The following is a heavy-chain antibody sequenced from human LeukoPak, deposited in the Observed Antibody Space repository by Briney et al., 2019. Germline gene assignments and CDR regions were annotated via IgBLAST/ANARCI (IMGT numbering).Heavy chain of an antibody. CDR1: GFTFSSYT. J-gene: IGHJ4*02. D-gene: IGHD2-2*01. V-gene: IGHV3-23*01. CDR2: SNSDGSL. CDR3: AKSTSTSGLGY. Sequence: GGSLRLSCAASGFTFSSYTMNWVRQAPGKGLEWVSGSNSDGSLYYADFVKGRFTISRDKSKNTLYLQMSSLRTEDTAVYYCAKSTSTSGLGYWGQGTQVTVSP.